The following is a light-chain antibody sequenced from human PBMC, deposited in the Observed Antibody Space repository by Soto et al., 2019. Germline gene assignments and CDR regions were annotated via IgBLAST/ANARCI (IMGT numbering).Light chain of an antibody. Sequence: LTQPPSASWTPGQRVTISCSGSGSSIGTNTVNWYRQLPGTAPKLLIYGNNQRPSGVPDRFSGSKSGTSASLAISGLQSEDEAEYYCAAWDGSLNNVLFGGGTKVTVL. CDR1: GSSIGTNT. CDR3: AAWDGSLNNVL. CDR2: GNN. V-gene: IGLV1-44*01. J-gene: IGLJ2*01.